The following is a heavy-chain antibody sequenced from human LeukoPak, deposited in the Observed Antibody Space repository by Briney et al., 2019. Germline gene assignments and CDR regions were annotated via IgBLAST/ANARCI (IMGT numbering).Heavy chain of an antibody. V-gene: IGHV3-7*01. CDR2: INDDGSDA. CDR3: ARENWGAFDY. J-gene: IGHJ4*02. Sequence: GGSLRLSCAASGFTFSSYWMTWVRQAPGKGLEWVANINDDGSDANYVDSVKGRFTVSRDNAKNSLYLQLNSLRAEDTALYYCARENWGAFDYWGQGILVTVSS. CDR1: GFTFSSYW. D-gene: IGHD7-27*01.